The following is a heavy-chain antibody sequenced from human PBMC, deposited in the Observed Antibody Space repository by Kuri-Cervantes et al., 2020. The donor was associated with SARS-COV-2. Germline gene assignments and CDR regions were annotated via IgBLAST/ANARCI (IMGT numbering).Heavy chain of an antibody. J-gene: IGHJ4*02. D-gene: IGHD3-22*01. CDR2: IHYSGST. Sequence: GSLRLSCTVSGGSISGSSYYWGWIRQPPGKGLEWIGSIHYSGSTYYNLSLKTRVTISVDTSKNQFSLRLSSVTAADTAVYYCARLYDSSGYYYPASDYWGQGTLVTVSS. CDR1: GGSISGSSYY. CDR3: ARLYDSSGYYYPASDY. V-gene: IGHV4-39*01.